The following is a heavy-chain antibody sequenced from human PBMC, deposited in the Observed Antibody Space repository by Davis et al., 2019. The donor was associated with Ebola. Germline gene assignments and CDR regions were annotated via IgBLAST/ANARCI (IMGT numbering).Heavy chain of an antibody. CDR3: ARDPGEWELNFDY. J-gene: IGHJ4*02. V-gene: IGHV1-18*01. D-gene: IGHD3-16*01. CDR2: ISGHNGNT. CDR1: GFSFTRHG. Sequence: ASVKVSCKASGFSFTRHGFSWVRQAPGQGLEWMGWISGHNGNTRYVRKFQGRVTMTTDTSTSTAYMELRSLRSDDTAVYYCARDPGEWELNFDYWGQGALVIVSS.